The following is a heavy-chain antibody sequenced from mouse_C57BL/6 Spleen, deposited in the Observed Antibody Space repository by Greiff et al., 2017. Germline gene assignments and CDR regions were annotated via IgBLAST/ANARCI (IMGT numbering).Heavy chain of an antibody. CDR2: INPNNGGT. Sequence: EVQLQQSGPELVKPGASVKMSCKASGYTFTDYNMHWVKQSHGKSLEWIGYINPNNGGTSYNQKFKGKATLTVNKSSSTAYMELRSLTSEDSAVYYCAREDRVTGGFAYWGQGTLVTVSA. CDR3: AREDRVTGGFAY. D-gene: IGHD2-2*01. J-gene: IGHJ3*01. V-gene: IGHV1-22*01. CDR1: GYTFTDYN.